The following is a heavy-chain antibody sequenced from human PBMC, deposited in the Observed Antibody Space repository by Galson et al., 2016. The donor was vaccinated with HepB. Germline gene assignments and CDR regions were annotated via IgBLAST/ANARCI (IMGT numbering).Heavy chain of an antibody. V-gene: IGHV4-4*02. Sequence: SETLSLTCAVSGGSVSSAYWWTWVRQPPGQGLEFMGEIFHSGYTNYNPSLECRVSMSIEWSNNQCSLNLNSVTAADTAVYYCALFDLGQCSSVSCSPWGQGIPVTVSS. D-gene: IGHD2-15*01. CDR3: ALFDLGQCSSVSCSP. CDR2: IFHSGYT. CDR1: GGSVSSAYW. J-gene: IGHJ5*02.